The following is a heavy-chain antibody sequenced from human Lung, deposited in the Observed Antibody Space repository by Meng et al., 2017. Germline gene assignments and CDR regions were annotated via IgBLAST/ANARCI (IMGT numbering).Heavy chain of an antibody. Sequence: QVQLQQGGAGLLRASEPLSLTCVVSGGSFSDYYWSWIRQPPGKGLEWIGEINHSGSTNYNPSLESRATISVDTSQNNLSLKLSSVTAADSAVYYCARGPTTMAHDFDYWGQGTLVTVSS. CDR3: ARGPTTMAHDFDY. V-gene: IGHV4-34*01. J-gene: IGHJ4*02. CDR1: GGSFSDYY. D-gene: IGHD4-11*01. CDR2: INHSGST.